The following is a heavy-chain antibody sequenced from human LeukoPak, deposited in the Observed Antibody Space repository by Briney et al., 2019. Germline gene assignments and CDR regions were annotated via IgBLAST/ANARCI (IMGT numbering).Heavy chain of an antibody. CDR3: ARPLLYYYGSETYFWFDP. V-gene: IGHV3-30*04. J-gene: IGHJ5*02. CDR1: GFTFSSYA. D-gene: IGHD3-10*01. CDR2: ISYDGSNK. Sequence: GGSLRLSCAASGFTFSSYAMHGVRPAPGKGVEGVAVISYDGSNKYYADSVKGRLTISRDNAKNSLSLQMNSLRAEDTAVYYCARPLLYYYGSETYFWFDPWGQGTLVTVSS.